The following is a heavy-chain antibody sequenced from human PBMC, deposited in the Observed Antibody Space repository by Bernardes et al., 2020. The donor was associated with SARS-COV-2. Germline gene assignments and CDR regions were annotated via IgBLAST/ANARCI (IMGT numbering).Heavy chain of an antibody. V-gene: IGHV4-31*03. D-gene: IGHD5-18*01. Sequence: SKTLSVTCTVSGGSTSSGGYYWSWIRQHPGKGLEWIGYIYYSGSSYYTPSLKSRVTISVDTSQNQFSLKLSSVTAADTAVYYCARGIQLWFNFDHWGQGTLVTVSS. CDR1: GGSTSSGGYY. J-gene: IGHJ4*02. CDR2: IYYSGSS. CDR3: ARGIQLWFNFDH.